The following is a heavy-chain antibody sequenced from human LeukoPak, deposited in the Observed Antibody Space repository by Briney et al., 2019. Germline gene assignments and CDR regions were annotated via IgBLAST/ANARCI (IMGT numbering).Heavy chain of an antibody. Sequence: SETLSLTCTASSGSISSYSWSWIRQPAGKGLEWIGRIYTSGSTNYNPSLKSRVTMSVDTSKNQFSLKLSSVTAADTAGYYCARDAPVVPAAVDTYGMDVWGQGTTVTVSS. V-gene: IGHV4-4*07. CDR2: IYTSGST. J-gene: IGHJ6*02. CDR3: ARDAPVVPAAVDTYGMDV. CDR1: SGSISSYS. D-gene: IGHD2-2*01.